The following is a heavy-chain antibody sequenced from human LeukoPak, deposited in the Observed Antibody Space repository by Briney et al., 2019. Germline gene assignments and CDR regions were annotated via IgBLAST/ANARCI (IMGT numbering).Heavy chain of an antibody. J-gene: IGHJ5*02. D-gene: IGHD2-15*01. CDR3: ARDCSGGRDNHWFDP. V-gene: IGHV4-39*07. CDR2: VYYSGST. CDR1: GVSISSSSYY. Sequence: PSETLSLICTVSGVSISSSSYYWGWIRQPPGKGLEWIVSVYYSGSTYYNPSLKSRVTISVDTSKNQFSLKLSSVTAADTAVYYCARDCSGGRDNHWFDPWGQGTLVTVSS.